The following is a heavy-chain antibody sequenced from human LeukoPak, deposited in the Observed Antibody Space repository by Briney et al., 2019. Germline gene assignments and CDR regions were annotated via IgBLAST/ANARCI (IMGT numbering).Heavy chain of an antibody. CDR3: AIAPPRPGIVVVITTGPFDY. V-gene: IGHV3-11*04. CDR1: GFTFSDYY. D-gene: IGHD3-22*01. J-gene: IGHJ4*02. CDR2: ISSSGSTI. Sequence: GGSLRLSCAASGFTFSDYYMSWIRQAPGKGLEWVSYISSSGSTIYYADCVKGRFTISRDNAKNSLYLQMNSLRAEDTAVYYCAIAPPRPGIVVVITTGPFDYWGQGTLVTVSS.